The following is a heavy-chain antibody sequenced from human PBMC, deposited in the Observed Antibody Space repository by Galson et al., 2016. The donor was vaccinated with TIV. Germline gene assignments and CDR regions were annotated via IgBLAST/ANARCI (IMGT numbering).Heavy chain of an antibody. J-gene: IGHJ5*02. CDR1: GFTFSSYA. CDR3: AKDTGSQPRNWFDP. D-gene: IGHD7-27*01. Sequence: SLRLSCAASGFTFSSYALNRVRQAPGKGLEWVSGISGSGFSKFYADSVKGRFTISRDNSKHTLDLQMNSLRAEETAIYYCAKDTGSQPRNWFDPWGQGTLVTVAS. CDR2: ISGSGFSK. V-gene: IGHV3-23*01.